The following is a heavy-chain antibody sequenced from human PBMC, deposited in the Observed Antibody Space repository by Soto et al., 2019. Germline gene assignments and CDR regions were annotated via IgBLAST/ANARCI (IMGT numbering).Heavy chain of an antibody. CDR1: GFTFSSYA. Sequence: EVQLLESGGGLVQPGGSLRLSCAASGFTFSSYAMSWVRQAPGKGLEWVSAISGSGGSTYYADSVKGRFTISRDNSKNTLYLQMNSLRSDDTAVYYCAREGVRGVHMIPPPNWFDPWGQGTLVTVSS. CDR2: ISGSGGST. CDR3: AREGVRGVHMIPPPNWFDP. D-gene: IGHD3-10*01. V-gene: IGHV3-23*01. J-gene: IGHJ5*02.